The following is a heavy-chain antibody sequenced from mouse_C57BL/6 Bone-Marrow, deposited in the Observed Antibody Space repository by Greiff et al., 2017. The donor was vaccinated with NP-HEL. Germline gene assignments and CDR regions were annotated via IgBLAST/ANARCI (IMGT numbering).Heavy chain of an antibody. CDR3: ARGHYYGSSYSDY. V-gene: IGHV1-20*01. Sequence: EVKLMESGPELVKPGDSVKISCKASGYSFTGYFMNWVMQSHGKSLEWIGRINPYNGDTFYNQKFKGKATLTVDKSSSTAHMELRSLTSEDSAVYYCARGHYYGSSYSDYWGQGTTLTVSS. CDR2: INPYNGDT. D-gene: IGHD1-1*01. J-gene: IGHJ2*01. CDR1: GYSFTGYF.